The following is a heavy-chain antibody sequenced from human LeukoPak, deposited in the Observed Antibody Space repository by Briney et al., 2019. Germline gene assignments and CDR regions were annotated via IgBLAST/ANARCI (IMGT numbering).Heavy chain of an antibody. CDR1: GFTVSSNY. Sequence: GGSLRLSCATSGFTVSSNYMSWVRQAPGKGLEWASTIYSGGSTYYADSVKGRFTISRDNSKNTLYLQMNSLRAEDTAVYYCAGAATGSSLCDSWGQGTLVTVSS. J-gene: IGHJ4*02. V-gene: IGHV3-53*01. D-gene: IGHD6-13*01. CDR3: AGAATGSSLCDS. CDR2: IYSGGST.